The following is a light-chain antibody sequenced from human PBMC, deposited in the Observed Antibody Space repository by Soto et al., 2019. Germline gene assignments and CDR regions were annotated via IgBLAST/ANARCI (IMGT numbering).Light chain of an antibody. CDR2: DAS. J-gene: IGKJ1*01. Sequence: EIVLTQSPATLSLSPGERATLSCRASQSVSSYLAWYQQKPGQAPRLLIYDASNRATGIPARFIGSGSGTDFTITISSLEPEDFAVYYCQQRSNWPPWTFGQGTKVEIK. CDR3: QQRSNWPPWT. CDR1: QSVSSY. V-gene: IGKV3-11*01.